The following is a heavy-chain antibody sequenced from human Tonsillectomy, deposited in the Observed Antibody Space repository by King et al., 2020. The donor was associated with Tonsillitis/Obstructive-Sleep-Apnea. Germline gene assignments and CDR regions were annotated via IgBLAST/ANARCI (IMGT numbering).Heavy chain of an antibody. D-gene: IGHD6-19*01. CDR2: ITYDRSNK. CDR3: ARDCPPSGYSPGWPDY. Sequence: VQLVESGGGVVQPGRSLRLSCAASGFTFNTYAMHWVRQAPGKGLEWVAIITYDRSNKYYADSVKGRFTISRDNSKNTVYLQMNSLRAEDTAVYYCARDCPPSGYSPGWPDYWGQGTLVTVSS. J-gene: IGHJ4*02. V-gene: IGHV3-30*04. CDR1: GFTFNTYA.